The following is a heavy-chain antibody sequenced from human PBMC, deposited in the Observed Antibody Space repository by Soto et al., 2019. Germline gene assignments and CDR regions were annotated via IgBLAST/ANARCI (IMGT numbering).Heavy chain of an antibody. CDR3: ARGRGYCSSTSCYNGYYYYYGMDV. CDR2: INPNSGGT. Sequence: QVQLVQSGAEVKKPGASVKVSCKASGYTFTGYYMHWVRQAPGQGLEWMGWINPNSGGTNYAQKFQGWVTMTRDTSISTAYMELSRLRSDDTAVYYCARGRGYCSSTSCYNGYYYYYGMDVWGQGTTVTVSS. J-gene: IGHJ6*02. V-gene: IGHV1-2*04. D-gene: IGHD2-2*02. CDR1: GYTFTGYY.